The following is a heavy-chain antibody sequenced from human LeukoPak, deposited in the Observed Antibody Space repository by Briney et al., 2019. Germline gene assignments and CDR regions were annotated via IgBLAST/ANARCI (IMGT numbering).Heavy chain of an antibody. CDR2: IYYSGST. J-gene: IGHJ4*02. D-gene: IGHD1-26*01. Sequence: SETLSLTCTVSGGSVSSGSYYWSWIRQPPGKGLEWIGYIYYSGSTNYNPSLKSRVIISVDTSKDQFSLKLSSVTAADTAVYYCARNSGSYYDLNYWGQGTLVTVSS. CDR1: GGSVSSGSYY. CDR3: ARNSGSYYDLNY. V-gene: IGHV4-61*01.